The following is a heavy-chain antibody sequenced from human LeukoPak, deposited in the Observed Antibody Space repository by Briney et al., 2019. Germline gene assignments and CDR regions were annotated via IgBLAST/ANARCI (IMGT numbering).Heavy chain of an antibody. CDR3: AKAPWIQLWEAFDY. D-gene: IGHD5-18*01. J-gene: IGHJ4*02. V-gene: IGHV3-30*02. CDR2: IRYDGSNK. Sequence: GGSLRLSCAASGFTFSSYGMHWVRQAPGKGLEWVAFIRYDGSNKYYADSVKGRFTISRDNSKHTLYLQMNSLRAEDTAVYYCAKAPWIQLWEAFDYWGQGTLVTVSS. CDR1: GFTFSSYG.